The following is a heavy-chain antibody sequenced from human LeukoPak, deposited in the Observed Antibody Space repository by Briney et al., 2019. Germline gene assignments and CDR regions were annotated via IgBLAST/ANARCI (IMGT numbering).Heavy chain of an antibody. CDR3: ASGPYYGEFDY. CDR2: ISGSGGST. D-gene: IGHD4-17*01. J-gene: IGHJ4*02. Sequence: GGSLRLSCAASGFTFSSYWMHWVRQAPGKGLEWVSAISGSGGSTYYADSVKGRFTISRDNSKNTLYLQMNSLRAEDTAVYYCASGPYYGEFDYWGQGTLVTVSS. V-gene: IGHV3-23*01. CDR1: GFTFSSYW.